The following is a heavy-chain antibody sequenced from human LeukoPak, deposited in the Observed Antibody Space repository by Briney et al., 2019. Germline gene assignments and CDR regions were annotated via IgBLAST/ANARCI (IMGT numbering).Heavy chain of an antibody. V-gene: IGHV3-23*01. CDR3: AKDPTYYDFWSGYYTGMGFFFDY. CDR2: ISGSGGST. D-gene: IGHD3-3*01. CDR1: GFTFSGNA. Sequence: GGSLRLSCAASGFTFSGNAMSWVRQAPGKGLEWVSAISGSGGSTYYADSVKGRFTISRDNSKNTLYLQMNSLRAEDTAVYYCAKDPTYYDFWSGYYTGMGFFFDYWGQGTLVTVSS. J-gene: IGHJ4*02.